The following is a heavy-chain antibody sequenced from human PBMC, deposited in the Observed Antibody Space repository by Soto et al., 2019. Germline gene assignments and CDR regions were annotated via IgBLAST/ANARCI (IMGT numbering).Heavy chain of an antibody. Sequence: GGSLRLSCAASGFTFSSHPMSWVRQAPGKGLEWVSAIGERGDGTAYRDSVKGRFTISRDNFKNMLYLQMNSPRAEDTAVYYCARDIARYYDFWSGYRYGMDVWGQGTTVTVSS. D-gene: IGHD3-3*01. CDR1: GFTFSSHP. J-gene: IGHJ6*02. CDR2: IGERGDGT. CDR3: ARDIARYYDFWSGYRYGMDV. V-gene: IGHV3-23*01.